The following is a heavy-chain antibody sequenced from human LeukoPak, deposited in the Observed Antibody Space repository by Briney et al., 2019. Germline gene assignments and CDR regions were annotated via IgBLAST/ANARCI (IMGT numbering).Heavy chain of an antibody. CDR2: IYYSGST. CDR1: GGSISSSSYY. Sequence: SETLSLTCTVSGGSISSSSYYWGWIRQPPGKGLEWIGSIYYSGSTYYNPSLKSRVTISVDTSKNQFSLKLSSVTAADTAVYYCAIRDYDFWSGYQDYWGQGTLVTVSS. D-gene: IGHD3-3*01. V-gene: IGHV4-39*01. J-gene: IGHJ4*02. CDR3: AIRDYDFWSGYQDY.